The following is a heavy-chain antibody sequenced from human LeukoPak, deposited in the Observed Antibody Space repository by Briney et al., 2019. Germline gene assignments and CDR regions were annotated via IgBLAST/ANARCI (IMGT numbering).Heavy chain of an antibody. V-gene: IGHV4-31*03. J-gene: IGHJ5*02. Sequence: SETLSLTCTVSGGSISSGGYYWSWIRQHPGKGLEWIGYIYYSGSTYYNPSLKSRVTISVDTSKNQFSLKLSSVTAADTAVYYCARDYSYGYVSWFDPWGQGTLVTVSS. CDR2: IYYSGST. D-gene: IGHD5-18*01. CDR1: GGSISSGGYY. CDR3: ARDYSYGYVSWFDP.